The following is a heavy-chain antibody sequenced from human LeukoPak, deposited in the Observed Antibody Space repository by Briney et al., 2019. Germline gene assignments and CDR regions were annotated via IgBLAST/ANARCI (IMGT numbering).Heavy chain of an antibody. CDR2: INAGNGNT. CDR3: ARGPQGVRGVM. D-gene: IGHD3-10*01. CDR1: GYTFTSYA. Sequence: ASVKVSCKASGYTFTSYAMHWVRQAPGQRLEWMGWINAGNGNTKYSQKFQGRVTMTRDTSISTAYMELSRLRSDDTAVYYCARGPQGVRGVMWGQGTLVTVSS. V-gene: IGHV1-3*01. J-gene: IGHJ4*02.